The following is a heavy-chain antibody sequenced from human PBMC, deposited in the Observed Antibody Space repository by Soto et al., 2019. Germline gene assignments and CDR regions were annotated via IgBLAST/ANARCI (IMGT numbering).Heavy chain of an antibody. J-gene: IGHJ5*02. CDR2: ISGSGGST. D-gene: IGHD5-18*01. CDR3: AKSDTAMVTRLGWFDP. Sequence: GGSLRLSCAASGFTFSSYAMSWVRQAPGKGLEWVSAISGSGGSTYYADSVKGRFTISRDNSKNTLYLQMNSLRAEDTAVYYCAKSDTAMVTRLGWFDPWGQGTLVTVSS. CDR1: GFTFSSYA. V-gene: IGHV3-23*01.